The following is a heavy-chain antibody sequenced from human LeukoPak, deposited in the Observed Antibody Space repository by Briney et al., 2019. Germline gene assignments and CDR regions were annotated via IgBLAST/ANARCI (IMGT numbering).Heavy chain of an antibody. CDR3: ARVGRLSTSFNYYMDV. CDR2: INHSGST. Sequence: PGGSLRLSCAASGFTFSSYGMHWVRQAPGKGLEWIGEINHSGSTNYNPSLKSRVTISVDTSKNQFSLKLSPVTAADTAVYYCARVGRLSTSFNYYMDVWGKGTTVTVSS. J-gene: IGHJ6*03. CDR1: GFTFSSYG. D-gene: IGHD2-2*01. V-gene: IGHV4-34*01.